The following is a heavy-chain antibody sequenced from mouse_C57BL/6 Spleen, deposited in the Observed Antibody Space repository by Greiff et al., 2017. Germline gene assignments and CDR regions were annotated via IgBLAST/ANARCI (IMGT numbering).Heavy chain of an antibody. J-gene: IGHJ4*01. CDR2: INPSTGGT. CDR1: GYSFTGYY. Sequence: EVNLVESGPELVKPGASVKISCKASGYSFTGYYMNWVKQSPEKSLEWIGEINPSTGGTTYNQKFKAKATLTVDKSSSTAYMQLKSLTSEDSAVYYCARYYRDYAMDYWGQGTSVTVSS. D-gene: IGHD2-12*01. V-gene: IGHV1-42*01. CDR3: ARYYRDYAMDY.